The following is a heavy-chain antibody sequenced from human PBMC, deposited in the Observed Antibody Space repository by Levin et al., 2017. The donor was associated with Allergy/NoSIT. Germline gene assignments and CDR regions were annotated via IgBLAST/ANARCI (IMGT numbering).Heavy chain of an antibody. CDR1: GFTFSSYG. D-gene: IGHD3-10*01. Sequence: PGGSLRLSCAASGFTFSSYGMHWVRQAPGKGLEWVAVISYDGSNKYYADSVKGRFTNSRDNSKNTLYLQMNSLRAEDTAVYYCAKGGGVLWFGDRFDYWGQGTLVTVSS. CDR3: AKGGGVLWFGDRFDY. J-gene: IGHJ4*02. CDR2: ISYDGSNK. V-gene: IGHV3-30*18.